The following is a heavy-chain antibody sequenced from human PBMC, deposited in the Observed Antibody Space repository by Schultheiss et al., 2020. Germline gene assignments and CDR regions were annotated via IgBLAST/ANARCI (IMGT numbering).Heavy chain of an antibody. V-gene: IGHV4-39*07. CDR3: ARGERWSHFDY. Sequence: SGPTLVKPTQTLTLTCTFSGFSLSTSGVGVGWIRQPPGKGLEWIGSIYYSGSTYYNPSLKSRVTISVDRSKNQFSLKLSSVTAADTAVYYCARGERWSHFDYWGQGILVTVSS. CDR2: IYYSGST. D-gene: IGHD5-24*01. J-gene: IGHJ4*02. CDR1: GFSLSTSGVG.